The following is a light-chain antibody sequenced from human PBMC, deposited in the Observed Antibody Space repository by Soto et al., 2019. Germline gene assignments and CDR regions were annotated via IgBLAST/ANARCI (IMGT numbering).Light chain of an antibody. CDR1: QSISGW. CDR3: QQYDSYSLT. CDR2: DAS. J-gene: IGKJ3*01. V-gene: IGKV1-5*01. Sequence: DIQMTQSPSTLSASVGDRVTITCRASQSISGWLAWYQQRPGKAPKLLIYDASSLKTGVPSRFSGSGSGTEFTLTISGLQPDDFATYYCQQYDSYSLTFGPGTKVDIK.